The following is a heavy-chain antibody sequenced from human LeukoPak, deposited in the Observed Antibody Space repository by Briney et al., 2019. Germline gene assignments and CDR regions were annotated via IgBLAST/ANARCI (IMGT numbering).Heavy chain of an antibody. J-gene: IGHJ4*02. Sequence: GGSLRLSCAASGFTFSSYNMNWVRQAPGKGLEWVSFISSGSRYVYYADSVRGRFTISRDNAKNSLYLQMNSLRAEDTAVYYCARDGSFSFDQWGQGILVTVSS. CDR1: GFTFSSYN. CDR3: ARDGSFSFDQ. CDR2: ISSGSRYV. V-gene: IGHV3-21*01.